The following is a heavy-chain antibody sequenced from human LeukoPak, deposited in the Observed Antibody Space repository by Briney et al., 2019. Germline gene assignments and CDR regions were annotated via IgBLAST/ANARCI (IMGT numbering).Heavy chain of an antibody. D-gene: IGHD2-21*02. Sequence: QTGGSLRLSCAASGFSFSNNDMHWVRQAPGKGLEGVAFIRYDGSHEHYIESVKGRFTVSRDNSKNTVYLEMNSLRVDDTAVYFCAKEIRVVTAILYFDHWGQGSLVTVSS. CDR3: AKEIRVVTAILYFDH. CDR1: GFSFSNND. J-gene: IGHJ4*01. CDR2: IRYDGSHE. V-gene: IGHV3-30*02.